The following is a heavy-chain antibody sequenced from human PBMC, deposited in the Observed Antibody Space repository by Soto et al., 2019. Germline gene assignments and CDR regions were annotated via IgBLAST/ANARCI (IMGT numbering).Heavy chain of an antibody. CDR1: GDSVTNNYW. CDR3: VRGAYMVRGIYFDT. CDR2: IYHSGST. Sequence: QVRLQESGPGLVNPSGTLSLNCTVSGDSVTNNYWWSWVRQSPGKGLEWFGEIYHSGSTSYSASLKSRATISIDPSTNQFSLTVTSVTAADTALYFCVRGAYMVRGIYFDTWGQGTVVTVS. D-gene: IGHD3-10*01. J-gene: IGHJ5*02. V-gene: IGHV4-4*02.